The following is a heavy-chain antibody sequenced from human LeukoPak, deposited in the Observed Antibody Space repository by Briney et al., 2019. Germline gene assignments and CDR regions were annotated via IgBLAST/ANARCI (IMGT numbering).Heavy chain of an antibody. Sequence: PGGSLRLSCAVSGFTFSDYFMSWIRQAPGKGLEWVSYISSSGNTIFYADSVKGRFTISRDNAKNSLYLQMNSLRAEDTAVYYCAKDATASPYFHWFDNWGQGTQVIVSS. CDR1: GFTFSDYF. CDR2: ISSSGNTI. J-gene: IGHJ4*02. CDR3: AKDATASPYFHWFDN. V-gene: IGHV3-11*01. D-gene: IGHD3-9*01.